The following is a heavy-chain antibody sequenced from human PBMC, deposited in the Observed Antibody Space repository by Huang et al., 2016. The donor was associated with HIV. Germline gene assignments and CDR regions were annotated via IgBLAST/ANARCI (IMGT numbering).Heavy chain of an antibody. J-gene: IGHJ4*02. D-gene: IGHD3-3*01. CDR2: ISDDGRNK. CDR1: EFTFSPYA. V-gene: IGHV3-30*18. Sequence: QVQLVESGGGVAQPGGSLRLSCENPEFTFSPYALYWVRRAPGKGLEWVALISDDGRNKYFADSVKVRFNISRDTSKDTNYLQMNDLRPDDTAIYYCAKERRVGVLSGPGPFWGQGTLVTVS. CDR3: AKERRVGVLSGPGPF.